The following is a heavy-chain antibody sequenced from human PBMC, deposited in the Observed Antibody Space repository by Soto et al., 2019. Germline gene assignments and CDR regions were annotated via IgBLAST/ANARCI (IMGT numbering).Heavy chain of an antibody. CDR1: GGSISSSSYY. J-gene: IGHJ4*02. CDR2: IGYGGGT. V-gene: IGHV4-39*01. Sequence: SETLSLTCTVSGGSISSSSYYWGWIRQPPGKGLEWIGSIGYGGGTHYNPSLKSRVAISIDTSRNQISLKLSSMTATDTAVYYCARGHGGITVFGAPGHFDYWGQGILVTVSS. CDR3: ARGHGGITVFGAPGHFDY. D-gene: IGHD3-3*01.